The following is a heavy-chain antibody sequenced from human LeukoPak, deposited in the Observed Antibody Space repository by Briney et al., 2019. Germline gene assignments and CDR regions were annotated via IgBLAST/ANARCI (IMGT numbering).Heavy chain of an antibody. J-gene: IGHJ4*02. CDR1: GFTFSIYD. CDR2: RSYNGCNI. D-gene: IGHD2-21*02. V-gene: IGHV3-30*03. CDR3: ARVTPGSTARKSGLDY. Sequence: GLSLGLSYAASGFTFSIYDMHCVRQTPGKGLEWVAVRSYNGCNIYYGDFVKGRFTISRDNYKNTLYLQMNNLRVEDTALYYCARVTPGSTARKSGLDYWGQGTLVTVSS.